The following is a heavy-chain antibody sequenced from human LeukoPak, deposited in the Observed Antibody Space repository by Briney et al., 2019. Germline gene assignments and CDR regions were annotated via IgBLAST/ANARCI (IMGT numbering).Heavy chain of an antibody. Sequence: PSETLSLTCTVSGYSISSGYYWGWIRQPAGKGLEWIGRIYTSGSTNYNPSLKSRVTMSVGTSKNQFSLKLSSVTAADTAVYYCARSVAARASFDYWGQGTLVTVSS. V-gene: IGHV4-4*07. CDR2: IYTSGST. J-gene: IGHJ4*02. CDR3: ARSVAARASFDY. CDR1: GYSISSGYY. D-gene: IGHD6-6*01.